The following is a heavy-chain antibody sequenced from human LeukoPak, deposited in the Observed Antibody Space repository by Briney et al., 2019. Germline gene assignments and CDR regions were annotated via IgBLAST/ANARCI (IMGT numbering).Heavy chain of an antibody. CDR2: ISGSGGST. D-gene: IGHD3-22*01. CDR3: AKPQGTMIVVGSMD. V-gene: IGHV3-23*01. CDR1: GFTFSSYA. Sequence: GGSLRLSCAASGFTFSSYAMSWVRQAPGKGLEWVSAISGSGGSTYYADSVKGRYTISRGNSKNTLYLQMNSLRAEDTAVYYCAKPQGTMIVVGSMDWGQGTLVTVSS. J-gene: IGHJ4*02.